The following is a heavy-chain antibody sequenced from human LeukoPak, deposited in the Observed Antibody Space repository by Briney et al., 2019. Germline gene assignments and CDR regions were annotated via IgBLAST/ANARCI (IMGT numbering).Heavy chain of an antibody. CDR2: ISSSSSHI. Sequence: PGGSLRLSCAASGFTFSSYSMNWVRQAPGKGLEWVSSISSSSSHIYYADSVKGRFTISRYNAKNSLYLQMNSLRAEDTSLSYCARAKWDTAMVMFAWGQGTLVTVSS. CDR3: ARAKWDTAMVMFA. CDR1: GFTFSSYS. D-gene: IGHD5-18*01. V-gene: IGHV3-21*01. J-gene: IGHJ4*02.